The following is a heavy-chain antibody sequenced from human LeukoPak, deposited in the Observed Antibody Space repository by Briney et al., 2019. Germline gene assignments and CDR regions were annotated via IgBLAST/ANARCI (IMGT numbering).Heavy chain of an antibody. CDR3: ARSNVLLWFGESGDDAFDI. CDR2: IYYSGST. D-gene: IGHD3-10*01. Sequence: SETLSLTCTVSGGSISSSSYYWGWIRQPPGKGLEWIGSIYYSGSTYYNPSLKSRVTISVDTSKNQFSLKLSSVTAADTAVYYCARSNVLLWFGESGDDAFDIWGQGTMVTV. CDR1: GGSISSSSYY. J-gene: IGHJ3*02. V-gene: IGHV4-39*01.